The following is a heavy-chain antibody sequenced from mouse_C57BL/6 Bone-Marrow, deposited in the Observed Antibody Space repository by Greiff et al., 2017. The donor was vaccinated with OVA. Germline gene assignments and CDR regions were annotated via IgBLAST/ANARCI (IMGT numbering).Heavy chain of an antibody. V-gene: IGHV1-61*01. D-gene: IGHD1-1*01. CDR1: GYTFTSYW. CDR3: ARRGITTVVAHMDY. Sequence: QVQLKQPGAELVRPGSSVKLSCKASGYTFTSYWMDWVKQRPGQGLEWIGNIYPSDSETHYNQKFKDKATLTVDKSSSTAYMQLSSLTSEDSAVYYWARRGITTVVAHMDYWGQGTSVTVSS. CDR2: IYPSDSET. J-gene: IGHJ4*01.